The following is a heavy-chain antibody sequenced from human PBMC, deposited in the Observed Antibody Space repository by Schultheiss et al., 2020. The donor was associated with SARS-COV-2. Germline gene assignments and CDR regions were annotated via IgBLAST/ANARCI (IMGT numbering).Heavy chain of an antibody. Sequence: GESLKISCAASGFTFSSYSMNWVRQAPGKGLEWVSSISSSSSYIYYADSVKGRFTISRDNAKNSLYLQMNSLRAEDTAVYYCAKDRAIFGVVIDLFAFDIWGQGTMVTVSS. J-gene: IGHJ3*02. V-gene: IGHV3-21*01. CDR2: ISSSSSYI. CDR3: AKDRAIFGVVIDLFAFDI. CDR1: GFTFSSYS. D-gene: IGHD3-3*01.